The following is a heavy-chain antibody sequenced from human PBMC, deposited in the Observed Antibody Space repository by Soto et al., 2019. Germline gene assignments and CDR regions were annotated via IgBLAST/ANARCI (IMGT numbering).Heavy chain of an antibody. Sequence: QVQLQESGPGLVKPSETLSLTCTVSGASVSSGNYYWSWIRQPPGKGLECIGYISYSGSTNYNPSLKSRVTISLDTPKNQFSLKLSSVTAADTAVYYCARGSGSYYAYWGQGTLVTVSS. CDR1: GASVSSGNYY. CDR2: ISYSGST. D-gene: IGHD1-26*01. CDR3: ARGSGSYYAY. V-gene: IGHV4-61*01. J-gene: IGHJ4*02.